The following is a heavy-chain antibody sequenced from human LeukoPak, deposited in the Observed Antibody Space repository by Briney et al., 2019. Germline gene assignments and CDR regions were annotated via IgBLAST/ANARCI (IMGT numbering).Heavy chain of an antibody. CDR3: AKQRSEVVVAATNY. D-gene: IGHD2-15*01. CDR1: GWTFSSYA. Sequence: GGSLRLSCAASGWTFSSYAMTWVRQAPGKGLEWVSAITGGGDTTYYADSVRGRFTISRDNSKNTLSVQMNSLRAEDTAVYYCAKQRSEVVVAATNYWGQGTLVTVSS. V-gene: IGHV3-23*01. J-gene: IGHJ4*02. CDR2: ITGGGDTT.